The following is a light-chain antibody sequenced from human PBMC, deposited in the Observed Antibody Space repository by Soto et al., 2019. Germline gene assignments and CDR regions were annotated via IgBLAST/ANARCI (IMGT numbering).Light chain of an antibody. Sequence: EIVLTQSPGTLSLSPGEVATLSCRASQSVTNNYLAWYQQKPGQAPRLLIHGASSRAAGIPDRFSGSGSGTDFTLTISRLEPEDVAVYYCQQYGTSPPDTFGQGTRLEIK. V-gene: IGKV3-20*01. CDR2: GAS. CDR1: QSVTNNY. CDR3: QQYGTSPPDT. J-gene: IGKJ5*01.